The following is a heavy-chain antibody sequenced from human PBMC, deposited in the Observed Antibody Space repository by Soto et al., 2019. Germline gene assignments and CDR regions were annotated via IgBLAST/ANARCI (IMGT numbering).Heavy chain of an antibody. Sequence: SGPTLVNPTQTLTLTCTFSGFSLSTSGVGVGWIRQPPGKALEWLALIYWDDDKRYSPSLKSRLTITKDTSKNQVVLTMTNMDPVDTATYYCAHTSPGYDYIWGSYRSPYYFDYWGQGTLVTVSS. D-gene: IGHD3-16*02. J-gene: IGHJ4*02. V-gene: IGHV2-5*02. CDR2: IYWDDDK. CDR1: GFSLSTSGVG. CDR3: AHTSPGYDYIWGSYRSPYYFDY.